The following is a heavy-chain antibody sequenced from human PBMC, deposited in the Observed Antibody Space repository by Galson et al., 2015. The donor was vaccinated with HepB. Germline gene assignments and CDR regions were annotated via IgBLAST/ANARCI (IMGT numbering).Heavy chain of an antibody. D-gene: IGHD6-19*01. CDR1: GFTFSNYG. Sequence: SLRLSCAASGFTFSNYGMHWLRQAPGKGLEWVAVISYDGSNKYYADSVKGRFTISRDNSKNTPYLQMNSLRAEDTALYYCAKDPYLYSALAGTMAGFDYWGQGTLVTVSS. J-gene: IGHJ4*02. CDR2: ISYDGSNK. CDR3: AKDPYLYSALAGTMAGFDY. V-gene: IGHV3-30*18.